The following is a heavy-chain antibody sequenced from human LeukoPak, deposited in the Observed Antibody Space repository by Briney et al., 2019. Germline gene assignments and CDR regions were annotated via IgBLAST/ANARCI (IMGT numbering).Heavy chain of an antibody. Sequence: GGSLRLSCAASGFTFSNYSMNWVRQAPGKGLEWVSYISTRRGTIYYTDSVKGRFTISRDNAKNSLYLQMNSLRDEDTAVYYCARDRGGYEFFDSWGQGILVTVSS. CDR2: ISTRRGTI. D-gene: IGHD5-12*01. J-gene: IGHJ4*02. CDR3: ARDRGGYEFFDS. CDR1: GFTFSNYS. V-gene: IGHV3-48*02.